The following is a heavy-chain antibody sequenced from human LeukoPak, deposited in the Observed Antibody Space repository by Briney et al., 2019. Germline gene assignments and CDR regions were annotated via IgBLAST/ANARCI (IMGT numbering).Heavy chain of an antibody. CDR1: GGSLTSGGFN. J-gene: IGHJ5*02. CDR2: IYYSGST. D-gene: IGHD6-19*01. CDR3: ARAGIGIEVAGTIHNWFDP. Sequence: SQTLSLTCTVSGGSLTSGGFNWSWIRQHPGKGLEWIGYIYYSGSTYYNPSLRSRVSISVDTSKNQFSLKLTSVTAADTAVYYCARAGIGIEVAGTIHNWFDPWGQGTQVTVSS. V-gene: IGHV4-30-4*08.